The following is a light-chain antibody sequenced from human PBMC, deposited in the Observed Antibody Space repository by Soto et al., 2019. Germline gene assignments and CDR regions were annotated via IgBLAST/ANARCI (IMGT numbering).Light chain of an antibody. J-gene: IGKJ4*01. V-gene: IGKV3-15*01. CDR1: LSISTN. CDR2: GAS. Sequence: EIVMTQSPATLSVSPGEGATLSCRASLSISTNLAWYQQKPGQAPRLLMYGASTRATGIPARFSGSGSGTEFTLTISGLQSEDFAGYYCQQYNNWPLTFGGGTKVEIK. CDR3: QQYNNWPLT.